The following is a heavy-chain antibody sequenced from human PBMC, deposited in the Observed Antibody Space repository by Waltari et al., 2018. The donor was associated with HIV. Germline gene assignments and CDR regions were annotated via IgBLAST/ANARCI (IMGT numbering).Heavy chain of an antibody. D-gene: IGHD6-13*01. CDR1: GFRFSKYG. Sequence: QVQLVASGGGVVQPGGSLRLSCAAPGFRFSKYGMHWVRQTPGRGLEGVAVIYSDGSHKSYTDSIKCRFTVSRDNSKNTLNLQMDGLRADDTSVYYCARDRWVASSNWYVDFWGQGTLVSVSA. CDR3: ARDRWVASSNWYVDF. V-gene: IGHV3-30*19. J-gene: IGHJ4*02. CDR2: IYSDGSHK.